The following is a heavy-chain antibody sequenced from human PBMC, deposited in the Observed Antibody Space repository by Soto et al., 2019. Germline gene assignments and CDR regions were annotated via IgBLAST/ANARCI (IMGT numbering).Heavy chain of an antibody. D-gene: IGHD3-22*01. Sequence: QVQLQESGPGLVKPSQTLSLTCTISGGSISSGAYYWSWIRQHPGKGLERIGYIYYSGSTYYNPSLKCRDIISVDTSNNQFSLKLSSVTAADTAVYYCAREERDYLDSSGSLDYWGQGTLVTVSS. CDR2: IYYSGST. J-gene: IGHJ4*02. V-gene: IGHV4-31*03. CDR1: GGSISSGAYY. CDR3: AREERDYLDSSGSLDY.